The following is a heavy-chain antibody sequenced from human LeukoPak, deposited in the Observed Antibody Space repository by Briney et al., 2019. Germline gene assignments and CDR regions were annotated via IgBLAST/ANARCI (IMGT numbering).Heavy chain of an antibody. Sequence: GGSLRLSCAASGFTFNNYWMTWVRQAPGKGLEWVANIKQDESEKYYVDSVKGRFTISRDNAKNSVYLQMNGLRAEDTAVYYCARVRSGSLYNYYYMDVWGTGTTVTVSS. D-gene: IGHD3-10*01. J-gene: IGHJ6*03. CDR2: IKQDESEK. CDR3: ARVRSGSLYNYYYMDV. V-gene: IGHV3-7*01. CDR1: GFTFNNYW.